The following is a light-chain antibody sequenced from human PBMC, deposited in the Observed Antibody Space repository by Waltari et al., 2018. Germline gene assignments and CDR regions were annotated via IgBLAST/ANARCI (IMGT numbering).Light chain of an antibody. CDR2: DTT. CDR1: SGSVSAAHS. V-gene: IGLV8-61*01. Sequence: QTVVTQEPSLSVSPGGTVTPTCGLSSGSVSAAHSPYWFQQARGQAPRTLTFDTTTRSSGVPDRFSGSILDNKAALTITGAQAEDECDYYCALSMGSGIWVFGGGTKLTVL. J-gene: IGLJ3*02. CDR3: ALSMGSGIWV.